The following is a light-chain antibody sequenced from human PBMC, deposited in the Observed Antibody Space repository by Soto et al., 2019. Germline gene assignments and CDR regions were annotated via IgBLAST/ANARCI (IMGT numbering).Light chain of an antibody. CDR2: LNSDGSH. CDR3: QTWGTGIQI. V-gene: IGLV4-69*01. Sequence: QCVLTQSPSASASLGASVKLTCTLSSWHSSYAIAWHQQQPEKGPRYLTKLNSDGSHSKGDGIPDRFSGSSSGAERYLTISSLQSEDEADYYCQTWGTGIQIFGGGTKLTVL. CDR1: SWHSSYA. J-gene: IGLJ2*01.